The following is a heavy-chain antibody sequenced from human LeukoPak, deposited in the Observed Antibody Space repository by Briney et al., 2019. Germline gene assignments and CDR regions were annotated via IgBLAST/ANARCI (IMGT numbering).Heavy chain of an antibody. CDR3: AGETYYYDSSGYYYPWYFDY. CDR2: IYYSGST. Sequence: SETLSLTCTVSGASLSSSSYYWGWIRQPPGKGLEWIGSIYYSGSTYYNPSLKSRVTISVDTSKNQFSLKLSSVTAADTAVYYCAGETYYYDSSGYYYPWYFDYWGQGTLVTVSS. V-gene: IGHV4-39*01. CDR1: GASLSSSSYY. D-gene: IGHD3-22*01. J-gene: IGHJ4*02.